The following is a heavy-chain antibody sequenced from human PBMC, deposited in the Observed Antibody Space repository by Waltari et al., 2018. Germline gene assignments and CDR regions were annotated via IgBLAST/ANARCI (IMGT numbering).Heavy chain of an antibody. CDR2: INAGNGNT. V-gene: IGHV1-3*01. CDR1: GYTFTSYA. J-gene: IGHJ6*02. Sequence: QVQLVQSGAEVKKPGASVKVSCKASGYTFTSYAMHWVRQAPGQRLEWMGWINAGNGNTKYSQKFQGRVTITRDTSASTAYMELSSLRSEDTAVYYCARDGYSYGYRDGMDVWGQGTTVTVSS. D-gene: IGHD5-18*01. CDR3: ARDGYSYGYRDGMDV.